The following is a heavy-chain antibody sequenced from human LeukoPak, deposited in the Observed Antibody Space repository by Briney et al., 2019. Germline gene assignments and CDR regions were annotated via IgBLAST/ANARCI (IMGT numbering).Heavy chain of an antibody. Sequence: GGSLRLSCAASGFTFSSYEMNWVRQAPGKGLEWVSYISSSGSTIYYADSVRGRFTISRDNAKKSLYLQMNSLRAEDTAVYYCARDDYDSSALGNWFDPWGQGTLVTVSS. CDR1: GFTFSSYE. J-gene: IGHJ5*02. CDR2: ISSSGSTI. D-gene: IGHD3-22*01. CDR3: ARDDYDSSALGNWFDP. V-gene: IGHV3-48*03.